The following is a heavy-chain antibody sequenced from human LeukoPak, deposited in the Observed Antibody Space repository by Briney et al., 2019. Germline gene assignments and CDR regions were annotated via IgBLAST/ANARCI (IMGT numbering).Heavy chain of an antibody. CDR1: GFIFRNYA. Sequence: PGGSLRLSCAASGFIFRNYAMHWVRQAPGKGPEYVSAISSSGDNTYYGNSVRGRFTISRDNSKNTLFLQMGSLRTEDMAVYYCVREERGLAIDYWGQGTLVTVSS. V-gene: IGHV3-64*01. D-gene: IGHD5-12*01. CDR2: ISSSGDNT. CDR3: VREERGLAIDY. J-gene: IGHJ4*02.